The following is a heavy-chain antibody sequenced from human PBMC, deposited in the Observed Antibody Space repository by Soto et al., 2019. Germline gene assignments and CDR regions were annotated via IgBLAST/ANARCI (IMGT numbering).Heavy chain of an antibody. J-gene: IGHJ3*02. V-gene: IGHV4-59*01. Sequence: SETLSLTCTVSGGSISSYYWSWIRQPPVKGLEWIGYIYYSGSTNYNPSLKNRVTISVDTSKNQFSLKLSSLTAADTAVYYCARALYRGSSRLSGAFDIWGQGTMVTVSS. D-gene: IGHD1-26*01. CDR2: IYYSGST. CDR1: GGSISSYY. CDR3: ARALYRGSSRLSGAFDI.